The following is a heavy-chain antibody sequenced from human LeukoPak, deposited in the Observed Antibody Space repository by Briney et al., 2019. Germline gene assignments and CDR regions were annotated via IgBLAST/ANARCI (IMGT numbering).Heavy chain of an antibody. D-gene: IGHD3-22*01. J-gene: IGHJ4*02. CDR2: ISSSGNII. CDR3: AVDWYDSSGYGTFDY. Sequence: PGGSLRLSCAASGLSIRSYEMNWVRQAPGKGLEWVSYISSSGNIIHYADSVKGRFTISRDNSKNTLYLQMHSLRAEDTAVYYCAVDWYDSSGYGTFDYWGQGTLVTVSS. CDR1: GLSIRSYE. V-gene: IGHV3-48*03.